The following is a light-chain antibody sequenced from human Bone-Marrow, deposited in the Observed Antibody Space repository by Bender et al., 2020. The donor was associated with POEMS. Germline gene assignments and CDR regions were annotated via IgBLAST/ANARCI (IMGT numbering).Light chain of an antibody. Sequence: QSALTQPASVSGSPGQSITISCTGASSDVGTYNLVSWYQQHPGKAPKLIIFEVTKRPSGVSDRFSGSKSGNTASLTISNLQAEDEAYYYCCSYGGDYSWVFGGGTKLTVL. CDR2: EVT. J-gene: IGLJ3*02. CDR3: CSYGGDYSWV. CDR1: SSDVGTYNL. V-gene: IGLV2-23*02.